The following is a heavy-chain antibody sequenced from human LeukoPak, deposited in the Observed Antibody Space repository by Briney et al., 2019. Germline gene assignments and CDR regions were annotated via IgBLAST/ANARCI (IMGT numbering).Heavy chain of an antibody. J-gene: IGHJ3*02. CDR2: INSDGSST. V-gene: IGHV3-74*01. Sequence: GGSLRLSCAASGFTFSNYWMHWVRQAPGKGLVWVSRINSDGSSTNNADSALGRFTISRDNAKNTLYLQMNSLRAEDTAVYYCARSRSGAFDIWGQETMVTVSS. CDR3: ARSRSGAFDI. CDR1: GFTFSNYW.